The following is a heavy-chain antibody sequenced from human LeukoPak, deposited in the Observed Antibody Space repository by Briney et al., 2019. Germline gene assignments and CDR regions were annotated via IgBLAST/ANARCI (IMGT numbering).Heavy chain of an antibody. V-gene: IGHV4-39*07. D-gene: IGHD5-12*01. J-gene: IGHJ4*02. Sequence: SESLSLTCTVSGGSISSSSYYWGWIRQPPGKGLEWIGSIYYSGSTYYNPSLKSRVTISVDTSKTQFSLKLSSVTAADTAVYYCARDGRRGYYFDYWGQGTLVTVSS. CDR3: ARDGRRGYYFDY. CDR1: GGSISSSSYY. CDR2: IYYSGST.